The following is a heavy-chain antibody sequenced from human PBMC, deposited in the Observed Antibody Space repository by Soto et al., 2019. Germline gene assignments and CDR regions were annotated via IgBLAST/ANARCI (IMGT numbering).Heavy chain of an antibody. D-gene: IGHD3-3*01. CDR2: IHFSGVT. CDR1: GVSIISNNW. CDR3: ARGGFGDTGVDLEAYHTLDV. J-gene: IGHJ6*04. V-gene: IGHV4-4*02. Sequence: QVHLKESGPGVVKPSGTLSLTCTVSGVSIISNNWWSWVRQSPEKKLEWIGEIHFSGVTNDNPSLKRRISISMDQSKNQFSLTLYSATAADTAVYYCARGGFGDTGVDLEAYHTLDVWGEGTAVSVSS.